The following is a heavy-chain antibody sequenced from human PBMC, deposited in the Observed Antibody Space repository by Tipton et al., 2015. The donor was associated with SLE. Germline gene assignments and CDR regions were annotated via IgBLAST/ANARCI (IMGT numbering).Heavy chain of an antibody. CDR1: GGSFSGYS. Sequence: TLSLTCAVYGGSFSGYSWSWIRQTPGKGLEWIGEINHGGSTNYNPSLKTRVTMSVDTAKKQFSLNLGSVTAADTAVYYCARGKWNSSGWGHYYFYGMDVWGQGTTVTVSS. D-gene: IGHD6-19*01. CDR3: ARGKWNSSGWGHYYFYGMDV. CDR2: INHGGST. J-gene: IGHJ6*02. V-gene: IGHV4-34*01.